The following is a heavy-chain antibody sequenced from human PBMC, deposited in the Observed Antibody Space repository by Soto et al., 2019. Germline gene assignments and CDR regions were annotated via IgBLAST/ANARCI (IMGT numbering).Heavy chain of an antibody. CDR2: VLPFLDVT. V-gene: IGHV1-69*02. CDR1: EDTFSIYT. Sequence: SVKVSCKTSEDTFSIYTLSWVRQALGQGLVWMGRVLPFLDVTTYSQRFQGRVTITADRSTTTAYMELSSLTFEDTAVYYCARDRKNSNWPNFDSWGPGTLVTVSS. J-gene: IGHJ4*02. D-gene: IGHD6-13*01. CDR3: ARDRKNSNWPNFDS.